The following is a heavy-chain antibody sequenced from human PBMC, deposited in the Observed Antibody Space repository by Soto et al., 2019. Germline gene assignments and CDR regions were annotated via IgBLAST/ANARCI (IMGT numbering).Heavy chain of an antibody. J-gene: IGHJ6*03. CDR2: MNPNSGNT. V-gene: IGHV1-8*01. Sequence: QVQLVQSGAEVKKPGASVKVSCKASGYTFTSYDINWVRQATGQGLEWMGWMNPNSGNTGYAQKFQGRVTMTRNTSISTAYMELSSLRSEDTAVYYCARGRGADYDFWSGYYEDYYYYYMDVWGKGTTVTVSS. CDR1: GYTFTSYD. CDR3: ARGRGADYDFWSGYYEDYYYYYMDV. D-gene: IGHD3-3*01.